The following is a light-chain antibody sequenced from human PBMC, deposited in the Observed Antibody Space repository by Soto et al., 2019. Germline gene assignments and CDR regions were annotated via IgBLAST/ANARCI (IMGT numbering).Light chain of an antibody. CDR3: QHRNNRPFS. V-gene: IGKV3-11*01. CDR2: GAS. Sequence: EIVLTQSPATLSLSPGERATLSCRASQSVSSYLAWYQQKPGQAPRLLIYGASGRATGIPARFSGSGSGTDFTLTISSLEPEDFAVYYCQHRNNRPFSFGPGTKVDIK. J-gene: IGKJ3*01. CDR1: QSVSSY.